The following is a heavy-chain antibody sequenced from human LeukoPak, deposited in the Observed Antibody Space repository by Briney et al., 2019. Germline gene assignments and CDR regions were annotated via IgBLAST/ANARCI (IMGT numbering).Heavy chain of an antibody. Sequence: KVSCKASGGTFSSYAISWVRQAPGQGLEWMGRIIPIFGTANYAQKFQGRVTITTDESTSTAYMELSSLRSEDTAVYYCASASGYSYGPQGSYYFDYWGQGTLVTVSS. D-gene: IGHD5-18*01. CDR3: ASASGYSYGPQGSYYFDY. CDR1: GGTFSSYA. V-gene: IGHV1-69*05. J-gene: IGHJ4*02. CDR2: IIPIFGTA.